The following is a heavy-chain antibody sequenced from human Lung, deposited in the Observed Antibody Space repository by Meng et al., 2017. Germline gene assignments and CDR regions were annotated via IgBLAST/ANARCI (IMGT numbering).Heavy chain of an antibody. CDR1: GFTLSNYS. Sequence: EVQLVESGGGLVRSGGSVRLSCAASGFTLSNYSMNWVRQAPGKELEWVSSISSDSRYIFYADSVKGRFTISRDNGKKLLYLQMNSLSPEDTAVFYCARFETVGVATGDFWGQGTLVTVSS. J-gene: IGHJ4*02. CDR3: ARFETVGVATGDF. D-gene: IGHD2-15*01. CDR2: ISSDSRYI. V-gene: IGHV3-21*01.